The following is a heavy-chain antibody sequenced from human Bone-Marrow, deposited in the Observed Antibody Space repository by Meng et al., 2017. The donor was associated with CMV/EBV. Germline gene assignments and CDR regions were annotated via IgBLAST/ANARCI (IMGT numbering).Heavy chain of an antibody. CDR2: IKEDGSEK. Sequence: GGSLRLSCAASGFTFSNYWMTWLRQAPGRGLELVAHIKEDGSEKYFVGSVKGRFTISRDNPKNSLYLQMNSLRAEDTAAYYCAREPFIKAFDIRGQGKMVTVSS. CDR1: GFTFSNYW. V-gene: IGHV3-7*01. CDR3: AREPFIKAFDI. J-gene: IGHJ3*02.